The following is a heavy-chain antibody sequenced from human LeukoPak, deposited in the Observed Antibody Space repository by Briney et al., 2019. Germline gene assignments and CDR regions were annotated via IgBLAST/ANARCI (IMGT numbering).Heavy chain of an antibody. Sequence: GGSLRLSCAASGFTFSSYAMTWVRQAPGKGLEWVSVIGYSGGDIQYADSVKGWFTISGDNSKNTLYLKMNSLRVEATAVYYCAKYAPPTTVVTRFFDSSGPGTLVTASS. CDR2: IGYSGGDI. J-gene: IGHJ4*02. D-gene: IGHD4-23*01. CDR1: GFTFSSYA. CDR3: AKYAPPTTVVTRFFDS. V-gene: IGHV3-23*01.